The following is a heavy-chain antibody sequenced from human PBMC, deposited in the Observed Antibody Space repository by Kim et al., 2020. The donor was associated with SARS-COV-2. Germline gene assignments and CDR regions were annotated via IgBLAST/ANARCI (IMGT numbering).Heavy chain of an antibody. CDR2: IQTNGVT. CDR3: ARLHVTGFYTDWYFDL. Sequence: SETLSLTCSVSGASINSHYWAWIRQPPGKGLECLGYIQTNGVTSYNPSLKSPFTISLDTSQNQVSLKLKSVTAADTAMFYCARLHVTGFYTDWYFDLWGRGTRRTVSS. V-gene: IGHV4-4*08. D-gene: IGHD3-9*01. J-gene: IGHJ2*01. CDR1: GASINSHY.